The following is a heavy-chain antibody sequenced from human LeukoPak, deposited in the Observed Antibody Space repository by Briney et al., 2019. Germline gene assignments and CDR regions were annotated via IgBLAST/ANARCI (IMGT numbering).Heavy chain of an antibody. D-gene: IGHD2-8*01. CDR1: GFSFSSFW. Sequence: PGGSLRLSCAVSGFSFSSFWMSWVRQAPGKGLEWVANIKQDGSEKYYVESVKGRFTISRDNAKNSLYLQMNSLRAEDTAVYYCARGSLMVYAFFDYWGQGTPVTVSS. CDR2: IKQDGSEK. J-gene: IGHJ4*02. V-gene: IGHV3-7*04. CDR3: ARGSLMVYAFFDY.